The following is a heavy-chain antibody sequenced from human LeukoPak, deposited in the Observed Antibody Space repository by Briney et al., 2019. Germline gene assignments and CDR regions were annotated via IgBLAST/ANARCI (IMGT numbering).Heavy chain of an antibody. D-gene: IGHD4-17*01. CDR1: GFTFSSYG. Sequence: PGGSLRLSCAASGFTFSSYGMHWVRQAPGKGLEWVAFIRYDGSNKYYADSVKGRFTISRDNSKNTLYLQMNSLRSEDTAVYYCALCMTTVTLHYYYYGMDVWGQGTTVTVSS. J-gene: IGHJ6*02. CDR2: IRYDGSNK. CDR3: ALCMTTVTLHYYYYGMDV. V-gene: IGHV3-30*02.